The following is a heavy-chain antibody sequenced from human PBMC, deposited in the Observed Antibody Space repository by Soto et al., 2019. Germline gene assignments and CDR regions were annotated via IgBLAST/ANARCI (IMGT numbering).Heavy chain of an antibody. J-gene: IGHJ4*02. D-gene: IGHD3-10*01. CDR2: INPNSGGT. V-gene: IGHV1-2*04. CDR1: GYTFTGYY. CDR3: ARFREGSGLFDY. Sequence: QVQLVQSGAEVKKPGASVKVSCKASGYTFTGYYIHWVRQAPGQGLEWMGWINPNSGGTKYAQKFQGWVTMTRDTSINTAYMELTSDDTAVYYCARFREGSGLFDYWGQGTLVTVSS.